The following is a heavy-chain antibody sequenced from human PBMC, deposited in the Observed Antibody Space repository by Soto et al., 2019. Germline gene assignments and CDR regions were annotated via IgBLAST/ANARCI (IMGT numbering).Heavy chain of an antibody. CDR1: GYTFTSYA. V-gene: IGHV1-3*01. Sequence: ASVKVSCKASGYTFTSYAMHWVRQAPGQRLEWMGWINAGNGNTKYSQKIQGRVTITRDTSASTAYIELSSLRSEDTAVYYCARAPSWWYFDLWGRGTLVTVS. CDR2: INAGNGNT. J-gene: IGHJ2*01. CDR3: ARAPSWWYFDL.